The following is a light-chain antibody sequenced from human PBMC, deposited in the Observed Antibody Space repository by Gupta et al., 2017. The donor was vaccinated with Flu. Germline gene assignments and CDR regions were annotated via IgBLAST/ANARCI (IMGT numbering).Light chain of an antibody. CDR2: AAS. CDR3: QHEYSFPGT. Sequence: VIWMTQSPSLLSASTGDRVTICCRGSQGISSYLAWYQQKPGKAPELLIYAASTVKSGVPSRFSGSGSGTDFTLTISCRQSEDFATYYCQHEYSFPGTFGQGTKVEIK. J-gene: IGKJ1*01. CDR1: QGISSY. V-gene: IGKV1D-8*01.